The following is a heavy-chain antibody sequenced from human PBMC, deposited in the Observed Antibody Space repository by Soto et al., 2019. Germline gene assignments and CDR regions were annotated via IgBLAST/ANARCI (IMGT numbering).Heavy chain of an antibody. D-gene: IGHD6-19*01. Sequence: QVQLEQSGAEVKKPGDSMKVSCKASGYTFTTYGISWVRQAPGQGLEWMGWINGYNGNTDYPQKLQGRVTMTTDTSTRTAYMALRSLRSDDTAVYYCAREGSAPYYYYGMDVWGQGTTVTVSS. CDR1: GYTFTTYG. J-gene: IGHJ6*02. CDR2: INGYNGNT. CDR3: AREGSAPYYYYGMDV. V-gene: IGHV1-18*01.